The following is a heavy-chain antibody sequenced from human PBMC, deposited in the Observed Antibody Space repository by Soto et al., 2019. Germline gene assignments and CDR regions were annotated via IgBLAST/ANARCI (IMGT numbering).Heavy chain of an antibody. CDR1: GYTFTYYP. CDR3: AREPLCGGRCYDNYFDP. D-gene: IGHD2-15*01. CDR2: INIGNGNT. J-gene: IGHJ5*02. V-gene: IGHV1-3*04. Sequence: SVKVSCKASGYTFTYYPIHWVRQAPGQRLEWMGWINIGNGNTASSQKFQDRVTITRETSASTAYMELTSLRSEDTAVYYCAREPLCGGRCYDNYFDPWGQGTLVTVSS.